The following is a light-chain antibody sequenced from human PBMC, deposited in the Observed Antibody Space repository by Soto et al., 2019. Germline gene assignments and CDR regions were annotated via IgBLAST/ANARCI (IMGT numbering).Light chain of an antibody. CDR3: QQYNSYSWT. CDR2: GAS. V-gene: IGKV1-9*01. Sequence: DIQMAQSPSFLAASVGDRVTISSRASQSSGKHLNWYQQKPGKAPKFLIYGASTLQNGVPSRFTGSGSGTEFTLTISSLQPDDFATYYCQQYNSYSWTFGQGTKVDIK. CDR1: QSSGKH. J-gene: IGKJ1*01.